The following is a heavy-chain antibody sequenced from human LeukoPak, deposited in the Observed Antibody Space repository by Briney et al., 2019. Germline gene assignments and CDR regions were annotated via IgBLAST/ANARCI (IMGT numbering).Heavy chain of an antibody. CDR2: IYHSGST. V-gene: IGHV4-38-2*01. CDR1: GYSISSGYY. D-gene: IGHD3-3*01. J-gene: IGHJ6*03. Sequence: SETLSLTCAVSGYSISSGYYWGWIRQPPGKGLEWIGSIYHSGSTYYNPSLKSRVTISVDTSKSQFSLKLSSVTAADTAVYYCARHDQGFWSGSPYYYYYYMDAWGKGTTVIVSS. CDR3: ARHDQGFWSGSPYYYYYYMDA.